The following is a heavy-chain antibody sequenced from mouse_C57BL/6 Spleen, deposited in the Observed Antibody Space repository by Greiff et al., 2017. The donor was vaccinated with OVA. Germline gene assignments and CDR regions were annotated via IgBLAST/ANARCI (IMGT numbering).Heavy chain of an antibody. J-gene: IGHJ4*01. V-gene: IGHV1-80*01. CDR1: GYAFSSYW. CDR3: ARQGIVDAMDD. CDR2: IYPGDGDT. Sequence: VQLQQSGAELVKPGASVKISCKASGYAFSSYWMNWVKQRPGKGLEWIGQIYPGDGDTNYNGKFKGKATLTADKSSSTAYMQLSRLTSEDSAVYFCARQGIVDAMDDWGQGTSVTVSS. D-gene: IGHD1-1*01.